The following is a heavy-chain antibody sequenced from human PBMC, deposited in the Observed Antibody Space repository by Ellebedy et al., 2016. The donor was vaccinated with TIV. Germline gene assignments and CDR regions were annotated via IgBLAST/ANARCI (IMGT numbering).Heavy chain of an antibody. CDR1: GFTFSSYW. Sequence: GESLKISCAASGFTFSSYWMHWVRQAPGKGLVWVSRINSDGSSTDYADSVKGRFTISSDNAKNTLDLQMNSLRVEDTAVYYCARGAPFDLWGRGTLVTVSS. J-gene: IGHJ2*01. CDR3: ARGAPFDL. CDR2: INSDGSST. V-gene: IGHV3-74*01.